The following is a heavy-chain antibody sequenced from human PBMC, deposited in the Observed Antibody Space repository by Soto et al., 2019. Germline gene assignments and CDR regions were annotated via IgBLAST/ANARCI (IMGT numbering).Heavy chain of an antibody. CDR2: IYYSGST. D-gene: IGHD3-9*01. Sequence: PSETLSLTCTVSGGSISSYYWSWIRQPPGKGLEWIGYIYYSGSTNYNPSLKSRVTISVDTSKNQFSLKLSSVTAADTAVYYCARVRSYAILTAYYSPGYYYYYMDVWGKGTTVTVSS. V-gene: IGHV4-59*01. CDR1: GGSISSYY. CDR3: ARVRSYAILTAYYSPGYYYYYMDV. J-gene: IGHJ6*03.